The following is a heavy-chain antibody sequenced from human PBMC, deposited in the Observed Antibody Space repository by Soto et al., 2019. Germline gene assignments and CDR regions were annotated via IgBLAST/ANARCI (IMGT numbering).Heavy chain of an antibody. D-gene: IGHD2-15*01. CDR1: GFSLNTRAVC. Sequence: KESGPTLVKPTQTLTLTCAFSGFSLNTRAVCVGWIRQPPGKALEWLALINWNDDERYSPSLKDRLTITKDTSRNHVVLTMTNVAPVDTATYYCAHRHDLGGFDIWGQGTTVNVSS. J-gene: IGHJ3*02. CDR2: INWNDDE. V-gene: IGHV2-5*01. CDR3: AHRHDLGGFDI.